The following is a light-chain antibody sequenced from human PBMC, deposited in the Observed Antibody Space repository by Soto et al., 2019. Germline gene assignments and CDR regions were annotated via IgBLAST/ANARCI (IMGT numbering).Light chain of an antibody. J-gene: IGKJ2*01. V-gene: IGKV3-20*01. CDR3: QQYGSAPYT. CDR1: QSVRSSD. Sequence: EIVLTQSPGTLSLSPGERATLSCRASQSVRSSDLAWYQQKPGQAPRLLIYGASSRATGIPDRFSGSGSGTDFTLTISRLEPEEFAVYYCQQYGSAPYTFGQGTKLEIK. CDR2: GAS.